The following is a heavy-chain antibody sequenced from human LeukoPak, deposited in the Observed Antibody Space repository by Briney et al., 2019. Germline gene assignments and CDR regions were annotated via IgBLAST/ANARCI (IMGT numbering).Heavy chain of an antibody. CDR1: GFTFSSYT. D-gene: IGHD3-10*02. CDR3: AELGITMIGGV. CDR2: ISSSSSYI. Sequence: GGSLTLSCAASGFTFSSYTMNWVRQAPGKGLEWVSSISSSSSYIYYADSVKGLFTISRDNAKNSLYLQMNSLRAEDTAVYYCAELGITMIGGVWGKGTTVTISS. J-gene: IGHJ6*04. V-gene: IGHV3-21*01.